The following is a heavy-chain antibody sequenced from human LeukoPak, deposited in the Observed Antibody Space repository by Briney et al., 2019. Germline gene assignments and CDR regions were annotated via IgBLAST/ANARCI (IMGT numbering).Heavy chain of an antibody. V-gene: IGHV3-23*01. CDR3: AKVQIRNYDILTGYSFDY. CDR1: GFTFSSYG. CDR2: ISGSGGST. D-gene: IGHD3-9*01. J-gene: IGHJ4*02. Sequence: GGSLRLSCAASGFTFSSYGMSWVRQAPGKGLEWVSAISGSGGSTYYADSVKGRFTISRDNSKNTLYLQMNSPRAEDTAVYYCAKVQIRNYDILTGYSFDYWGQGTLVTVSS.